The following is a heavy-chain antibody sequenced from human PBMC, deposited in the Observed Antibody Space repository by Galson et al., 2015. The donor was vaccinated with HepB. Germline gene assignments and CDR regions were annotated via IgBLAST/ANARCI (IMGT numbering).Heavy chain of an antibody. Sequence: SLRLSCAGSGFTFSRYSMNWVRLAPGKGLEWVSSISSSRTYPNYADSVKGRFTISRDNAKNSLYLQMNSLSAEDTAVYFCARDDVDKDYYYYYGMDVWGQGTTVTVSS. CDR1: GFTFSRYS. CDR2: ISSSRTYP. D-gene: IGHD3-10*02. J-gene: IGHJ6*02. CDR3: ARDDVDKDYYYYYGMDV. V-gene: IGHV3-21*01.